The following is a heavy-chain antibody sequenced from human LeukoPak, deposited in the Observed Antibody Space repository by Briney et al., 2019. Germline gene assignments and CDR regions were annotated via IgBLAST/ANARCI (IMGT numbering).Heavy chain of an antibody. J-gene: IGHJ4*02. CDR3: AREQVEWLVLDY. Sequence: GSSVKVSCKASGGTFISYTISWVRQAPGQGLGWMGRIIPILGIANYAQKFQGRVTITADKSTSTAYMELSSLRSEDTAVYYCAREQVEWLVLDYWGQGTLVTVSS. V-gene: IGHV1-69*04. CDR2: IIPILGIA. D-gene: IGHD6-19*01. CDR1: GGTFISYT.